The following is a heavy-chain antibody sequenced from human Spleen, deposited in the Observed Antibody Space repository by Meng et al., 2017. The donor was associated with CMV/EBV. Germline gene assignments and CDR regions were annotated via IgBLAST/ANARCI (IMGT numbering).Heavy chain of an antibody. D-gene: IGHD6-19*01. J-gene: IGHJ4*02. CDR3: ARVGSSGWSNYFDY. Sequence: CVASGFTFRNYVMTWVRQAPGKGLEWLSIIYTDDRFYAESVKGRFTISRDDSKNTLYLELSSLRSEDTAVYYCARVGSSGWSNYFDYWGQGTLVTVSS. CDR1: GFTFRNYV. CDR2: IYTDDR. V-gene: IGHV3-23*03.